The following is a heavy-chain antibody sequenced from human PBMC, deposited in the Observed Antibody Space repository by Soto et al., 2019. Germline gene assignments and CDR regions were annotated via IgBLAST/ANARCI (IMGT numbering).Heavy chain of an antibody. CDR3: ARAYTGRLPRRADYYYAMDV. D-gene: IGHD2-2*02. J-gene: IGHJ6*02. CDR2: IGAARDP. Sequence: HPGGSLRLSCATSGFTFSDFDMHWVRQLPGKVLEWVSAIGAARDPYYLGSVKGRFTISRENAKNSVYLQMNDLGAGDSAVYYCARAYTGRLPRRADYYYAMDVWGQGTTVTVSS. V-gene: IGHV3-13*05. CDR1: GFTFSDFD.